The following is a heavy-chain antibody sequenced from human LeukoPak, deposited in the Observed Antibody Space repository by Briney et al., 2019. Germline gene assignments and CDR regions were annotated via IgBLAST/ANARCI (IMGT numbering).Heavy chain of an antibody. CDR2: IYYSGST. Sequence: PSETLSLTCSVSGGSISSKTYFWGWIRQPPGKGLEWIGSIYYSGSTYYNPSLSSRVTISEDTSKNQLSLRLSSVTAADTAVYYCARGATTAGLRFDFWGQGTLVTVSS. CDR1: GGSISSKTYF. D-gene: IGHD6-13*01. J-gene: IGHJ4*02. V-gene: IGHV4-39*07. CDR3: ARGATTAGLRFDF.